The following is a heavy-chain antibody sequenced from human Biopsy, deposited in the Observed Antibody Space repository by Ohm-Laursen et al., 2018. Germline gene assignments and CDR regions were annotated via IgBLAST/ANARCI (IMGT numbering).Heavy chain of an antibody. CDR2: ITSSGGST. CDR3: AKQGATILSSFDS. Sequence: GSLRLSCSASGFTFTTYAMSWVRQAPGKGLEWVSTITSSGGSTYFADSVKGRFTISRDNSKNRLYLQMNSLRGEDTAVYYCAKQGATILSSFDSWGQGTLVTVSS. CDR1: GFTFTTYA. J-gene: IGHJ5*01. D-gene: IGHD3-9*01. V-gene: IGHV3-23*01.